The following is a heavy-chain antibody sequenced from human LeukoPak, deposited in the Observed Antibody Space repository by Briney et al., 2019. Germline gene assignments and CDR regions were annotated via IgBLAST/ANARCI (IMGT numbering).Heavy chain of an antibody. Sequence: SEALSLTCTVSGGSINSYYWSWIRQPPGKGLECIGYIHYTGSTNYNPSLKSRVTISVDTSKSQFSLKLSSVTAADTAIYYCARGGYYGSGNDFRFDPWGQGTLVTVSS. J-gene: IGHJ5*02. CDR1: GGSINSYY. CDR3: ARGGYYGSGNDFRFDP. D-gene: IGHD3-10*01. CDR2: IHYTGST. V-gene: IGHV4-59*01.